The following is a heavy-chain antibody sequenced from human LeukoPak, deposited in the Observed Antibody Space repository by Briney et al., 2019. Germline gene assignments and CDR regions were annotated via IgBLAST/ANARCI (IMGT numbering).Heavy chain of an antibody. CDR2: IRSKAYGETA. J-gene: IGHJ4*02. Sequence: GGSLRLSCTASGFTFGDYAMSWIRQAPGKGLEWVGFIRSKAYGETADYAASVKGRFTISRDDSKAIAYLQMNSLKTEDTAVYHCTRDRGAYNLYGYWGQGTLVTVSS. D-gene: IGHD1-1*01. CDR3: TRDRGAYNLYGY. V-gene: IGHV3-49*03. CDR1: GFTFGDYA.